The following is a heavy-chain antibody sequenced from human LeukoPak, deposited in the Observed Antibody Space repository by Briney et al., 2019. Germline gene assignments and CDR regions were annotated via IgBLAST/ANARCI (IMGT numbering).Heavy chain of an antibody. J-gene: IGHJ4*02. CDR2: ISAYNGNT. CDR1: GYTFTIYG. Sequence: ASVKVSCTASGYTFTIYGIGWVRQAPEQGGEWMGWISAYNGNTNYAQKLQGRVTMTTDTSTSTAYMELRSLRSDDTAVYYCARGRYRGTFDYWGQGTLVTVSS. V-gene: IGHV1-18*01. D-gene: IGHD2-21*01. CDR3: ARGRYRGTFDY.